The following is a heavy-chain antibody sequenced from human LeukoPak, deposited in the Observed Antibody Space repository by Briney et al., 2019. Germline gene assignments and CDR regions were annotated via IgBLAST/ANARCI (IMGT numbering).Heavy chain of an antibody. V-gene: IGHV4-4*09. Sequence: PSETLSLTCTVSGGSISGFYWSWIRQPPGKELEWIGYSHTSGSTGYNPSLESRVTISVDTSKNQFSLRVTSVTAADTAVYYCARHTRYGHYNPPDMWGQGTMVTVST. J-gene: IGHJ3*02. CDR3: ARHTRYGHYNPPDM. CDR1: GGSISGFY. D-gene: IGHD4-17*01. CDR2: SHTSGST.